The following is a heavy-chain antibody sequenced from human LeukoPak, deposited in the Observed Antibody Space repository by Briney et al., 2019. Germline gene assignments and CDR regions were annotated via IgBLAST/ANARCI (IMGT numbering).Heavy chain of an antibody. CDR3: ATVPGLLWFEVQPGLFDY. Sequence: ASVKVSCKVSGYTLTELSMHWVRQAPGKGLEWMGGFDPEDGETIYAQKFQGRVTMTEDTSTDTAYMELSSLRSEDTAVYYCATVPGLLWFEVQPGLFDYWGQGTLVTVSS. CDR1: GYTLTELS. J-gene: IGHJ4*02. V-gene: IGHV1-24*01. D-gene: IGHD3-10*01. CDR2: FDPEDGET.